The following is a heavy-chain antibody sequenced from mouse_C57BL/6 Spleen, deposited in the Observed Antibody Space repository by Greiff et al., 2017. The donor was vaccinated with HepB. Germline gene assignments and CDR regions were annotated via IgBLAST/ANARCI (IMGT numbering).Heavy chain of an antibody. CDR2: ISYDGSN. CDR1: GYSITSGYY. J-gene: IGHJ3*01. V-gene: IGHV3-6*01. D-gene: IGHD1-1*02. CDR3: ARDGSLAWFAY. Sequence: EVKLQESGPGLVKPSQSLSLTCSVTGYSITSGYYWNWIRQFPGNKLEWMGYISYDGSNNYNPSLKNRISITRDTSKNQFFLKLNSVTTEDTATYYCARDGSLAWFAYWGQGTLVTVSA.